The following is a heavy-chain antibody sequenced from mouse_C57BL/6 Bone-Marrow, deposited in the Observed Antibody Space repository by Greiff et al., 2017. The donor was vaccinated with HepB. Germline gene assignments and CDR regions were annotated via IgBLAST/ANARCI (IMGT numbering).Heavy chain of an antibody. D-gene: IGHD2-14*01. CDR1: GYAFTSYW. CDR2: IYPGSGST. J-gene: IGHJ2*01. V-gene: IGHV1-55*01. CDR3: EKYDVEY. Sequence: VPLQQPGADLVKPGASVKMSCKASGYAFTSYWITWVKQRPGQGLEWIGDIYPGSGSTNYNEKFKSKATLTVATSSSTAYMQLSSLTSEDSAVEEGEKYDVEYWGQGTNITVSS.